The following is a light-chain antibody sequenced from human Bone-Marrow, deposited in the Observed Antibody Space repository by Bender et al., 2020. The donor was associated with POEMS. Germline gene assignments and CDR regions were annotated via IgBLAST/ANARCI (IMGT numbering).Light chain of an antibody. V-gene: IGLV1-50*01. CDR3: SAWDDSLSGWV. CDR1: TSNIGAGSD. Sequence: QSVLTQPPSVSGAPGQRVTISCTGDTSNIGAGSDVHWYQQLPGTGPKLLIYYDDLLTPGVSDRFSASKSGTSASLAISELQSEEEALYYCSAWDDSLSGWVFGGGTKLTVL. CDR2: YDD. J-gene: IGLJ3*02.